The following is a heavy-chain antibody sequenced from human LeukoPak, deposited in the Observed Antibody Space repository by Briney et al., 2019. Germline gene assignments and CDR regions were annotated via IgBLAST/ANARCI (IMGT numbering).Heavy chain of an antibody. J-gene: IGHJ4*02. CDR3: ARAYYGSGSHSFDY. D-gene: IGHD3-10*01. Sequence: TGGSLRLSCAASGFTFSSYSMNWVRQAPGKGLEWVSYISSSSSTIYYADSVKGRFTISRDNAKNSLYLQMNSLRAEDTAVYYCARAYYGSGSHSFDYWGQGTLVTVSS. CDR2: ISSSSSTI. CDR1: GFTFSSYS. V-gene: IGHV3-48*01.